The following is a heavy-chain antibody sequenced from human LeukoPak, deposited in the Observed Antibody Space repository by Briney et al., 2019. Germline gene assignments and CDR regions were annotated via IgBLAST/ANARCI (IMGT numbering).Heavy chain of an antibody. CDR3: AIMHGYYDGSGYWVQ. J-gene: IGHJ4*02. V-gene: IGHV3-23*01. Sequence: GGSPRLSCAASGFTFGSYGMSWVRQAPGKGLEWASFISPSGDRTSNADSVEGRFTISRDNPRDTLYLQMNSLRDEDTAGYYCAIMHGYYDGSGYWVQWGQGTLVTVSS. CDR1: GFTFGSYG. CDR2: ISPSGDRT. D-gene: IGHD3-22*01.